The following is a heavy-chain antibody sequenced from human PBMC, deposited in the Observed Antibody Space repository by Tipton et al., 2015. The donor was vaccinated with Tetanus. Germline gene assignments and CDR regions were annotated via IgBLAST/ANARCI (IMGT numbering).Heavy chain of an antibody. D-gene: IGHD3-16*01. J-gene: IGHJ1*01. V-gene: IGHV3-23*01. CDR3: AARLRAGAYGSPLGY. CDR2: ISPSSDAT. CDR1: GFSFSNYA. Sequence: SLRLSCAASGFSFSNYAMSGVRQAPGKGLEWVSAISPSSDATFHADSVKGRLIISRDNSKDTLYLQMNNLRAEDTAVYYCAARLRAGAYGSPLGYWGRGRLVTVSS.